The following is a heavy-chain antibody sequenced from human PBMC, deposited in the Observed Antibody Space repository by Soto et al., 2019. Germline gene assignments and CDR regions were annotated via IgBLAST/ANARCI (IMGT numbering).Heavy chain of an antibody. V-gene: IGHV4-31*03. CDR1: GGSVSSGRFY. CDR2: IYYSGNT. CDR3: ARGRSQRRFMDWLFNENWFDP. Sequence: QVLLQESGPGLVKPSQTLSLTCTVSGGSVSSGRFYWSWIRQHPGKGLEWIGYIYYSGNTYYNPSLKCRVTITVDSSKNQFSLNLTSMTAADTAVYYCARGRSQRRFMDWLFNENWFDPWGQGTLVTVSS. D-gene: IGHD3-3*01. J-gene: IGHJ5*02.